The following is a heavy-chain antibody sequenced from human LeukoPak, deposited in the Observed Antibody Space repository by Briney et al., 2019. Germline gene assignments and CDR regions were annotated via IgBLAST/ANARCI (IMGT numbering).Heavy chain of an antibody. Sequence: GSLLLSCAASGFTFSSYSMDWGRQAPGKGLEWISFISSSSGTIYYADSVKGRFTIPRDNAKNSLYLQMNSLRDEDTAVYYCVRDRAGGNSVWFDPWGQGTLVTVSS. D-gene: IGHD4-23*01. CDR1: GFTFSSYS. V-gene: IGHV3-48*02. CDR3: VRDRAGGNSVWFDP. J-gene: IGHJ5*02. CDR2: ISSSSGTI.